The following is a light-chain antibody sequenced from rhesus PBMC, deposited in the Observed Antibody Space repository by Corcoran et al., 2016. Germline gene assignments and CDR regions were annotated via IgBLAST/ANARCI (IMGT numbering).Light chain of an antibody. CDR2: GVS. V-gene: IGLV2S7*01. CDR3: CSYTSSTTYI. Sequence: QAAPTQPPSVSGSPGQSVTISCTGTSSDVGGYNYVSWYQQHPGKAPKLMIYGVSKRPSGVSDRFSGSKSGNTASLTISGLQADDEADYYGCSYTSSTTYIFGAGTRLTVL. J-gene: IGLJ1*01. CDR1: SSDVGGYNY.